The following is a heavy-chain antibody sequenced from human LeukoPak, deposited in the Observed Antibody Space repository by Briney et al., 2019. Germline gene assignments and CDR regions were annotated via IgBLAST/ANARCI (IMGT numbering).Heavy chain of an antibody. CDR2: ISGSGGST. V-gene: IGHV3-23*01. J-gene: IGHJ1*01. CDR1: GFTFSSYA. CDR3: AKEWYDSSGYYYAYFQH. D-gene: IGHD3-22*01. Sequence: PGGSLRLSCAASGFTFSSYAMSWVRQAPGKGLEWVSAISGSGGSTYYADSVKGRFTISRDNSKNTLYLQMNSLRAEDTAVYYCAKEWYDSSGYYYAYFQHWGQGTLVTVSS.